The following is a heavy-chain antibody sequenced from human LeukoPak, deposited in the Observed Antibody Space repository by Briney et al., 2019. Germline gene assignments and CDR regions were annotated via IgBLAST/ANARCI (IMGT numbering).Heavy chain of an antibody. CDR1: GYTFTSYA. CDR3: AREMGRASFLPYSSSWYGAIDY. V-gene: IGHV1-3*01. Sequence: GASVKVSCKASGYTFTSYAMHWVRQAPGQRLEWMGWINAGNGNTKYSQKFQGRVTITRDTSASTAYMELSSLRSEDTAVYYCAREMGRASFLPYSSSWYGAIDYWGQGTLVTVSS. CDR2: INAGNGNT. J-gene: IGHJ4*02. D-gene: IGHD6-13*01.